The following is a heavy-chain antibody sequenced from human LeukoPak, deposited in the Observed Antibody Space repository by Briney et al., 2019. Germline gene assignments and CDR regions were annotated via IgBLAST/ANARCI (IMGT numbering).Heavy chain of an antibody. D-gene: IGHD6-13*01. CDR2: INHSGST. CDR1: GGSSSGYY. Sequence: PSETLSLTCAVYGGSSSGYYWSWIRQPPGKGLEWIGEINHSGSTNYNPSLKSRVTISVDTSKNQFSLKLSSVTAADTAVYYCARGPIAAAGIVRGFDYWGQGTLVTVSS. V-gene: IGHV4-34*01. J-gene: IGHJ4*02. CDR3: ARGPIAAAGIVRGFDY.